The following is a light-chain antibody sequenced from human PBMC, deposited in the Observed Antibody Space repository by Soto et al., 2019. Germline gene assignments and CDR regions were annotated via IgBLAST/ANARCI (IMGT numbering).Light chain of an antibody. CDR1: QSVSGN. CDR2: AAS. CDR3: QQYNNWPPYS. V-gene: IGKV3-15*01. J-gene: IGKJ2*01. Sequence: ETVMTQSPATLSVSPGERAILSCRASQSVSGNLAWYQQKPGQAPRLLIYAASSRAAGIPPRFSGSGSGTEFTLTVSSQQSEDFAVYYCQQYNNWPPYSCGQATKLEIK.